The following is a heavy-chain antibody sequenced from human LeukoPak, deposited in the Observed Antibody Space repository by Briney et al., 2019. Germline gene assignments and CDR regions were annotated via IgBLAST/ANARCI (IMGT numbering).Heavy chain of an antibody. CDR3: ARFVGRSSSGYYLY. CDR2: IYYSGRT. CDR1: GDSIRSYY. D-gene: IGHD6-19*01. J-gene: IGHJ4*02. Sequence: SETLSLTCTVSGDSIRSYYWSLIRQSPGTGLEWMGYIYYSGRTNYNPSLKSRVTISVDTSKNQFSLKLTSVTAADTAVYYCARFVGRSSSGYYLYWGQGTLVTVSS. V-gene: IGHV4-59*01.